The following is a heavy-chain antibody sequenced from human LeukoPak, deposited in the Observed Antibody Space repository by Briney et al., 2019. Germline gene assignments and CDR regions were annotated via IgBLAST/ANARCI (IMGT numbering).Heavy chain of an antibody. CDR2: IFYSGNT. CDR1: GGSISSGAYY. V-gene: IGHV4-31*03. Sequence: SQTLTLTCTVSGGSISSGAYYWSWIRQSPGKGLEWIGYIFYSGNTYYNPSLKSRVTISVDTSTNQFSLTLSSVTAADTAVYYCARARDCSGGTCYQFNWFDPWGQGTLVTVSS. J-gene: IGHJ5*02. CDR3: ARARDCSGGTCYQFNWFDP. D-gene: IGHD2-15*01.